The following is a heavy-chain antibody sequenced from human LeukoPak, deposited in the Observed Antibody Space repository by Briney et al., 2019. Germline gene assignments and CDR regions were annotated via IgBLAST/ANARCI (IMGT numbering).Heavy chain of an antibody. D-gene: IGHD3-16*01. CDR2: IRHVGSIT. V-gene: IGHV3-30*02. CDR3: AKGSLADIDY. CDR1: GFIFSTYG. Sequence: GGSLRLSCAPSGFIFSTYGMYWGRDAPHEGLEWVAFIRHVGSITNSADSAKGRSTISRDNSKNTLYLRMNSLRAEDTAVYYCAKGSLADIDYWGQGTLVTVSS. J-gene: IGHJ4*02.